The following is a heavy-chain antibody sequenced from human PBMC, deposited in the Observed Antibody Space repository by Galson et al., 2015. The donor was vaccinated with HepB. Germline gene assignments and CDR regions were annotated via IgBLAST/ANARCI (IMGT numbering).Heavy chain of an antibody. V-gene: IGHV5-51*03. CDR2: LSPGDSDT. D-gene: IGHD4-17*01. CDR1: GCSFTSYW. Sequence: QSGAAVKKPGESLKISCKGSGCSFTSYWIGWVRQMPGKGLEWMGILSPGDSDTTYSPSFQGQVTISADKSISTAYLQWSSQKASDTAMYYCARLTGVTRDWYFDLWGRGTLVTVSS. CDR3: ARLTGVTRDWYFDL. J-gene: IGHJ2*01.